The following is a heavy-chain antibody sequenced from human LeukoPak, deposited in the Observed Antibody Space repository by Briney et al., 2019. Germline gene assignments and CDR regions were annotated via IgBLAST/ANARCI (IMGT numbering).Heavy chain of an antibody. CDR2: ISGSGGST. D-gene: IGHD4-17*01. Sequence: TGGSLRLSCAASGFRFSSYGMSWVRQAPGQGLEWASSISGSGGSTSYADSVKGRSTISRDNSKNTLSLQMNSLRAEDTAVYYCAKSAVDAPFTLTTKTVDYWGQGSLVTVSS. CDR1: GFRFSSYG. V-gene: IGHV3-23*01. CDR3: AKSAVDAPFTLTTKTVDY. J-gene: IGHJ4*02.